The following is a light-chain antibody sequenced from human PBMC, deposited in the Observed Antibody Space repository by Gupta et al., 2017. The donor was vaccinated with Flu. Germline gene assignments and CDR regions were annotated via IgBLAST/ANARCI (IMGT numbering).Light chain of an antibody. Sequence: LSVSPGERAALSCMASNALARDVPWFPQKPGESPRLRISGAGARAAGVPARFRGRASGTAFHMTISGLQSEDFATYYCHKSGTWPKAWTLGRGSKLEMK. CDR2: GAG. J-gene: IGKJ1*01. CDR1: NALARD. CDR3: HKSGTWPKAWT. V-gene: IGKV3-15*01.